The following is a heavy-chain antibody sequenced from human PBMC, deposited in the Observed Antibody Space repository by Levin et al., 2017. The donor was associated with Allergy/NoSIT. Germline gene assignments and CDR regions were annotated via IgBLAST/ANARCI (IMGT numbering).Heavy chain of an antibody. CDR3: ARHDVGYCTLTNCFMKSWFGP. CDR2: IHHSGST. CDR1: GGCISSSTYY. J-gene: IGHJ5*02. D-gene: IGHD2-2*01. V-gene: IGHV4-39*01. Sequence: NPSETLSLTCTVSGGCISSSTYYWGWIRQPPGKGLEWIGSIHHSGSTYYSPSLKSRVTISVDTSKNQFSLRLSSVTAADTAVYSCARHDVGYCTLTNCFMKSWFGPWGQGTLVTVSS.